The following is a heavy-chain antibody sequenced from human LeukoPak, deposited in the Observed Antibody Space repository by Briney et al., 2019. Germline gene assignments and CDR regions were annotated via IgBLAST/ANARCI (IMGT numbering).Heavy chain of an antibody. CDR1: GGTFSIYA. Sequence: SVTVSCKASGGTFSIYAISWVRQAPGQGLEWMGRIIPIFGITNYAQKFQGRVTITADKSTSTAYMELSSLRSEDTAVYYCARDRGVVIDTYYSDNYGMDVWGRGTTVTVSS. D-gene: IGHD2-21*01. J-gene: IGHJ6*02. CDR3: ARDRGVVIDTYYSDNYGMDV. CDR2: IIPIFGIT. V-gene: IGHV1-69*17.